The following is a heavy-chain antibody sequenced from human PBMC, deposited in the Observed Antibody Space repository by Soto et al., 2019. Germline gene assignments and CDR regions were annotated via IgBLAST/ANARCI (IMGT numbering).Heavy chain of an antibody. J-gene: IGHJ6*02. CDR1: EFTISSYA. CDR3: ARTIPRWSYHYGMDV. Sequence: GGPLRLSCAASEFTISSYAMHWVRQAPGRGLEWVALISFDGTHEYYADSVKGRFTISRDSSKNMLFLQMNSLRPDDSAIYYCARTIPRWSYHYGMDVWRQGTTVTISS. D-gene: IGHD3-3*01. CDR2: ISFDGTHE. V-gene: IGHV3-30-3*01.